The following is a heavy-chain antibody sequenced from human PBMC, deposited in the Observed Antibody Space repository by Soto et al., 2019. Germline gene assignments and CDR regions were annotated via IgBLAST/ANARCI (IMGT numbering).Heavy chain of an antibody. D-gene: IGHD2-15*01. J-gene: IGHJ5*01. V-gene: IGHV4-31*03. CDR3: ARGERLFRGSFDS. CDR1: GVSIRSGGYY. CDR2: IYYSGST. Sequence: SETLSLTCTVSGVSIRSGGYYWRWIRQHPGKGLEWIGYIYYSGSTYYNPSLKSRVTISVDTSKNQFSLKLTSVTAADTAVYFCARGERLFRGSFDSWGQGTLVT.